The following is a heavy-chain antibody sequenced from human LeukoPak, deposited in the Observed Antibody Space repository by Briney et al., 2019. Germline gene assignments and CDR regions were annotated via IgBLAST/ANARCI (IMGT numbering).Heavy chain of an antibody. CDR3: ARVDDYGGNSVGY. V-gene: IGHV1-46*01. CDR1: GYSFTTYY. CDR2: MNPRGGSA. D-gene: IGHD4-23*01. Sequence: ASVKVSCKASGYSFTTYYMHWMRQAPGQVLEWMGTMNPRGGSANYAQKFQGRVTMIRDPSTSTVYMELSSLRFEDTAVYYCARVDDYGGNSVGYWGQGTLVTVSS. J-gene: IGHJ4*02.